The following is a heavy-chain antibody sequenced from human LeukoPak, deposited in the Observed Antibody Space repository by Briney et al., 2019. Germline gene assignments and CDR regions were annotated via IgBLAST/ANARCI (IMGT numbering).Heavy chain of an antibody. D-gene: IGHD1-1*01. J-gene: IGHJ4*02. CDR3: TTSISATPGPFDY. V-gene: IGHV3-15*01. CDR1: GFTFSNAW. CDR2: IKSKTDGGTT. Sequence: GGSLRLSCAASGFTFSNAWMSWVRQAPGKGLEWVGRIKSKTDGGTTDYAAPVKGRFTISRDDSKNTLYLQMNSLKTEDTAVYYCTTSISATPGPFDYWGQGTLVTVSS.